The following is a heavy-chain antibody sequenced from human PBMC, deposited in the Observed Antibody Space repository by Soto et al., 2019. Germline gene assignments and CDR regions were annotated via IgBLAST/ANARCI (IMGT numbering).Heavy chain of an antibody. D-gene: IGHD2-21*01. CDR1: GFTVSSNY. J-gene: IGHJ3*01. CDR2: LYSGAGT. V-gene: IGHV3-66*01. CDR3: ARECGGDCTNAFDL. Sequence: QLVESGGGLVQPGGSLRLSCAASGFTVSSNYMNWVRQAPGKGLEWLSVLYSGAGTYYADSVKDRFTISRDNSKNTLYLQLNSLRAEDTAIYYCARECGGDCTNAFDLWGQWTMVTVSP.